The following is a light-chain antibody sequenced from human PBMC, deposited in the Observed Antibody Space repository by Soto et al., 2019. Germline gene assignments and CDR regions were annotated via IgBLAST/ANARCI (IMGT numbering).Light chain of an antibody. CDR1: QSVSSY. CDR2: DTS. J-gene: IGKJ4*01. Sequence: DIVLTQSPATLSLSPGERATLSCRASQSVSSYLGWYQQKPGQAPRLLIYDTSNRATGIPARFSGSGSGTDFTLTISSLEPEDFAVYYCQQRSNFLTFGGGTKVEIK. CDR3: QQRSNFLT. V-gene: IGKV3-11*01.